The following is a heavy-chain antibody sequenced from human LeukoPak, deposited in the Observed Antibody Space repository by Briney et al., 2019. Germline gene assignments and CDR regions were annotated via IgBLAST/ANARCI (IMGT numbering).Heavy chain of an antibody. D-gene: IGHD3-10*01. J-gene: IGHJ4*02. Sequence: GGSLRLSCAASGFTFSGYSMNWVRQAPGKGLEWVSSISSSNYISYADSVKGRFTISRDNAKNSLYQQMNSLRAEDTAVYYCARGIPSLATPDYWGQGTLVTVSS. CDR1: GFTFSGYS. V-gene: IGHV3-21*01. CDR2: ISSSNYI. CDR3: ARGIPSLATPDY.